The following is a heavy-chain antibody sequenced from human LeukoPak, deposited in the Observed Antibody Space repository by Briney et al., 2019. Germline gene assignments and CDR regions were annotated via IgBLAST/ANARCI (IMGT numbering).Heavy chain of an antibody. Sequence: SETLSLTCAVYGGSFSGYYWSWIRQPPGKGLEWIGEINHSGSTNYNPSLKSRVTISVDTSKNQFSLKLGSVTAADTAVYYCGAGYTTGTPGWFDPWGQGTLVTVSS. CDR3: GAGYTTGTPGWFDP. J-gene: IGHJ5*02. CDR1: GGSFSGYY. CDR2: INHSGST. V-gene: IGHV4-34*01. D-gene: IGHD1-1*01.